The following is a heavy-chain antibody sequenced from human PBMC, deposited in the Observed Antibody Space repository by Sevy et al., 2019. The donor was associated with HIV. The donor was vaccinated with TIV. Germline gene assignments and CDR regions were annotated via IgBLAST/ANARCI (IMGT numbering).Heavy chain of an antibody. Sequence: GGSLRLSCEVSGFTFGNYWMSWVRQAPGKGLEWVANIKEDGSDKYYADSVEGRFTISRDNAKNSLFLQMNNLGADDTAVYYWARRNYQDSGTYYGYYYMDVWGKGTTVTVSS. V-gene: IGHV3-7*01. CDR1: GFTFGNYW. CDR2: IKEDGSDK. CDR3: ARRNYQDSGTYYGYYYMDV. J-gene: IGHJ6*03. D-gene: IGHD3-10*01.